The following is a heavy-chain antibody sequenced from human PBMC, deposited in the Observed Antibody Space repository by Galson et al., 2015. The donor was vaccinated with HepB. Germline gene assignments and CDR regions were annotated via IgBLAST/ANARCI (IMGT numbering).Heavy chain of an antibody. CDR3: AREVRYSSGYYFNS. Sequence: SLRLSCAASGFTFSSYGINWVRQAPGKGLEWVAVIWYDGNKEYYADSVKGRFIISGDDPKNTLYLQMNSLRVEDTAVYYCAREVRYSSGYYFNSWGQGTLVTVSS. CDR2: IWYDGNKE. V-gene: IGHV3-33*01. D-gene: IGHD3-9*01. CDR1: GFTFSSYG. J-gene: IGHJ4*02.